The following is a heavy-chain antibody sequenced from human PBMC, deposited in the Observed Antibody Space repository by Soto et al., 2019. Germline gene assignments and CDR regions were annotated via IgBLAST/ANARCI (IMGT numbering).Heavy chain of an antibody. CDR2: IYYSGRT. V-gene: IGHV4-59*01. CDR3: ARGYCSSISCYIWDNWFDP. CDR1: GGSISSYY. Sequence: QVQLQESGPGLVKPSETLSLTCTVSGGSISSYYWSWIRQPPGKGLEWIGYIYYSGRTNYNPSLTTRVTISVDTSKTQFSLKLSSVTAADTAVYSSARGYCSSISCYIWDNWFDPWGQGTLVTVSS. J-gene: IGHJ5*02. D-gene: IGHD2-2*02.